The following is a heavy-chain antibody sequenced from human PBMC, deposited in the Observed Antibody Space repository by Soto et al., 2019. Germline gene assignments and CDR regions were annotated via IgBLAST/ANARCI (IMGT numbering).Heavy chain of an antibody. CDR3: ARDSHYYDSSGYYYWFDP. CDR1: GGSISSGGYY. D-gene: IGHD3-22*01. J-gene: IGHJ5*02. Sequence: SETLSLTCTVSGGSISSGGYYWSWIRQHPGKGLEWIGYIYYSGSTYYNPSLKSRVTISVDTSKNQFSLKLSSVTAADTAVYYCARDSHYYDSSGYYYWFDPWGQGTLVTVSS. V-gene: IGHV4-31*03. CDR2: IYYSGST.